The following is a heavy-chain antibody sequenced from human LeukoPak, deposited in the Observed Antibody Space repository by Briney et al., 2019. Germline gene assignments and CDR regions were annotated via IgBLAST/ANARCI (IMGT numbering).Heavy chain of an antibody. CDR3: AKDNRRHYTSGPNPDSLH. J-gene: IGHJ4*02. CDR1: GFTFDDYA. Sequence: GRSLRLSCADSGFTFDDYAMHWVRQPPGKGLGWVSGISWNSGSIDYADSVKGRFTISRDNAKNSLYLQMNSLRVEDTAFYYCAKDNRRHYTSGPNPDSLHWGQGALVTVSS. CDR2: ISWNSGSI. V-gene: IGHV3-9*01. D-gene: IGHD6-19*01.